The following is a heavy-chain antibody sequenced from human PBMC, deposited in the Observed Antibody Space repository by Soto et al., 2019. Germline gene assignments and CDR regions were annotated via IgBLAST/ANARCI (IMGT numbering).Heavy chain of an antibody. Sequence: PGGSLRLSCAASGFTFSNSGMHWVRQAPGKGLEWVAVVSYDGGNKYYADSVKGRFTISRDNSKNTLYLQMNSLRGEDTAVYYCAKDDRLTVNWGQGTLVTVSS. J-gene: IGHJ4*02. CDR3: AKDDRLTVN. CDR1: GFTFSNSG. D-gene: IGHD3-16*01. CDR2: VSYDGGNK. V-gene: IGHV3-30*18.